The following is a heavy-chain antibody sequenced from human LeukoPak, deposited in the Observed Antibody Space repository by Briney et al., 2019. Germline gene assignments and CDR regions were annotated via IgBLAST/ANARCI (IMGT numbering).Heavy chain of an antibody. D-gene: IGHD4-11*01. CDR3: ARATTIAPETLDS. Sequence: GRSLRLSCAASRFTFSTYWMTWVRQAPGKGLEWVAHISQDGSQKSYVDSVRGRFTISRDNAKNSLYLQTNSLRVEDTAVYYCARATTIAPETLDSWGQGTLVTVSS. CDR1: RFTFSTYW. V-gene: IGHV3-7*01. CDR2: ISQDGSQK. J-gene: IGHJ4*02.